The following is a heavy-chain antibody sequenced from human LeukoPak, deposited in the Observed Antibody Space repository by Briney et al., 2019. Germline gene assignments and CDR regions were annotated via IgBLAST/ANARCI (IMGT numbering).Heavy chain of an antibody. V-gene: IGHV4-38-2*01. J-gene: IGHJ4*02. Sequence: SETLSLTCVVSGYSISSGYYWGWIRQPPGKGLEWIGSIYHSGSTYYNPSLKSRVTISVDTSKNQFSLKLSSVTAADTAVYYCARQSGHPEGDYWGQGTLDTVSS. CDR2: IYHSGST. D-gene: IGHD3-10*01. CDR3: ARQSGHPEGDY. CDR1: GYSISSGYY.